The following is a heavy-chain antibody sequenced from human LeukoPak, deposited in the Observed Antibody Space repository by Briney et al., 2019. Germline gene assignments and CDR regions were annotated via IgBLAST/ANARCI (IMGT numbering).Heavy chain of an antibody. V-gene: IGHV3-23*01. CDR2: IVSDGCKA. J-gene: IGHJ5*02. Sequence: GGSLRLSCAASGFTFSSYAMSWVRQAPGKGLEWVATIVSDGCKAYYADSVKGRFAISRDNSQNTVHLQMNSLRAEDTATYYCAKEIVFLFGDPWGQGALVTVSS. CDR3: AKEIVFLFGDP. D-gene: IGHD2/OR15-2a*01. CDR1: GFTFSSYA.